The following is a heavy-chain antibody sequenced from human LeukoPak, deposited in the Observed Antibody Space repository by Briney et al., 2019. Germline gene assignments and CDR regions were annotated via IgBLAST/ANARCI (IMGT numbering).Heavy chain of an antibody. J-gene: IGHJ4*02. Sequence: PSETLSLTCTVSGVSFSGAGFYWTWVRQHPGKGREWNGYIYYSGTTFYNPSLESRVTISVDTSQNRFSLKLTSVTAADTAVYYCARDFWSGYGYFDYWGQGALVTVSS. D-gene: IGHD3-3*01. CDR3: ARDFWSGYGYFDY. CDR1: GVSFSGAGFY. V-gene: IGHV4-31*03. CDR2: IYYSGTT.